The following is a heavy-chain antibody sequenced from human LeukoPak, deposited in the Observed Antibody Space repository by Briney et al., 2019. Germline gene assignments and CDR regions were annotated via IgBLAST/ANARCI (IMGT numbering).Heavy chain of an antibody. CDR3: ARLRALSYYDSSGDLYYFEY. V-gene: IGHV4-31*03. J-gene: IGHJ4*02. D-gene: IGHD3-22*01. CDR2: IYYSGST. Sequence: PSQTLSLTCTVSGGSISSGGYYWSWIRQHPGKGLEWIGYIYYSGSTYYNPSLKSRVTISIDTSKNQFSLKLSSVTAADTAVYYCARLRALSYYDSSGDLYYFEYWGQGTLVTVSS. CDR1: GGSISSGGYY.